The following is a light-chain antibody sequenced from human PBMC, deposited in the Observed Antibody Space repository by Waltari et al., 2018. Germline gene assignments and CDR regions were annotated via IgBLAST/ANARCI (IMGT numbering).Light chain of an antibody. V-gene: IGKV3-20*01. CDR3: QQYGSSPFI. CDR1: QNIRSNC. CDR2: DAS. J-gene: IGKJ3*01. Sequence: EIVLTQSPGTLSLSPGERATLSCRASQNIRSNCLAWYQQKPGQAPRPLIYDASTRATGIPDRFSGSGSGTDFTLTISRLEPEDCAVYYCQQYGSSPFIFGPGTKVDIK.